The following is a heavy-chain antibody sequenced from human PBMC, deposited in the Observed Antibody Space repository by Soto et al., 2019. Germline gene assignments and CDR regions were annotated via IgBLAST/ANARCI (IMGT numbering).Heavy chain of an antibody. V-gene: IGHV1-18*01. CDR1: GYTFTSYG. CDR3: ARGPQGCSGGDCYSDY. D-gene: IGHD2-21*01. Sequence: QVQLVQSGAEVKKSGASVKVSCKASGYTFTSYGISWVRQAPGQWPEWMGWISGYNGNTNYAQKLQGRVTMTTDTSTSTVYMELRSLRSDDTAVYYCARGPQGCSGGDCYSDYWGQGTLVTVSS. J-gene: IGHJ4*02. CDR2: ISGYNGNT.